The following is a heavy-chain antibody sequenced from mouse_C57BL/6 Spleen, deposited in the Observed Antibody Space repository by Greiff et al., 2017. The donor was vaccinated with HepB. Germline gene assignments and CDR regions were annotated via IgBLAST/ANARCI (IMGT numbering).Heavy chain of an antibody. J-gene: IGHJ2*01. V-gene: IGHV1-69*01. Sequence: VQLQQPGAELVMPGASVKLSCKASGYTFTSYWMHWVKQRPGQGLEWIGEIDPSDSYTNYNQKFKGKSTLTVDKSSSTAYMQLSSLTSEDSAVYYCAKLGGDYYFDYWGQGTTLTVSS. D-gene: IGHD4-1*01. CDR3: AKLGGDYYFDY. CDR2: IDPSDSYT. CDR1: GYTFTSYW.